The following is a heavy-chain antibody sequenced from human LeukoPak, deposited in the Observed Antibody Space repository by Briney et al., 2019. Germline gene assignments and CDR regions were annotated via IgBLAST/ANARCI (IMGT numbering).Heavy chain of an antibody. CDR3: ARAPPVGPTTSPDY. CDR1: GYTFTDYF. V-gene: IGHV1-2*06. D-gene: IGHD2-2*01. CDR2: INPNSGGT. Sequence: GASVKVSCKASGYTFTDYFIHWVRQAPGQGLEWMGRINPNSGGTNYAQKFQGRVTMTSDPSLSAAYLELSGLTSDDTAVYYCARAPPVGPTTSPDYWGQGTLVTVTS. J-gene: IGHJ4*02.